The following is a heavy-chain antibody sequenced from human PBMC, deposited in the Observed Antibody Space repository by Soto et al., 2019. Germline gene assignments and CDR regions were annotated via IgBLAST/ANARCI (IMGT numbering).Heavy chain of an antibody. Sequence: EVLLVESGGGLFKLDRPLRLSCEASGLNFENYARNWVRKAPGKGLEWVSAISWNSGQLDYAGSVRGRFTISRDNGKNSLYLEMNSLRPDDTALYFCAKDKSTGEYSYYRYMDVWGRGTTVIVSS. CDR3: AKDKSTGEYSYYRYMDV. V-gene: IGHV3-9*01. CDR1: GLNFENYA. D-gene: IGHD4-17*01. J-gene: IGHJ6*03. CDR2: ISWNSGQL.